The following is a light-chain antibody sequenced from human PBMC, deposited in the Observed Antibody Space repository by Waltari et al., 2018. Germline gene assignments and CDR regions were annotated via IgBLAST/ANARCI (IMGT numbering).Light chain of an antibody. Sequence: VLTQSPGILSLSPVDRATLSCRASQSVSSSYLSGYQQKPCQAPRLLIYGASSRATGIPDRFSGSGSGTDFSLTISRLEPEDFAVYYCQRYGSSPLTFGGGTKVEIK. CDR1: QSVSSSY. CDR3: QRYGSSPLT. J-gene: IGKJ4*01. V-gene: IGKV3-20*01. CDR2: GAS.